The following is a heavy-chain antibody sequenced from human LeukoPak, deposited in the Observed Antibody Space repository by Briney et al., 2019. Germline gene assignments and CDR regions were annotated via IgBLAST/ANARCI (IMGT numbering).Heavy chain of an antibody. CDR2: IYHSGST. Sequence: SETLSLTCAVSGYSISSGYYRVWIRQPPGKGLEWIGSIYHSGSTYYNPSLKSRAPISVDTSKNHFSLKLSSVTAAHTAVYYCARLRGYDFYYWGQGTLVTVSS. CDR3: ARLRGYDFYY. V-gene: IGHV4-38-2*01. D-gene: IGHD5-12*01. CDR1: GYSISSGYY. J-gene: IGHJ4*02.